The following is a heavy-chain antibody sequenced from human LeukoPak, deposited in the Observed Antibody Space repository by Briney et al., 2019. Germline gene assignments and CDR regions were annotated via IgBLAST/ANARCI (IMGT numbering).Heavy chain of an antibody. V-gene: IGHV6-1*01. J-gene: IGHJ4*02. Sequence: TLSLTCAISGDGVSNTNVGWNWVRQSPSRGLEWLGRTYYRSKWYNDYAVSVQSRITITPDTSKNQISLQLNSVSPEDTAVYYCTRVQQLGQGFHYWGQGTLVTVSS. CDR1: GDGVSNTNVG. CDR2: TYYRSKWYN. CDR3: TRVQQLGQGFHY. D-gene: IGHD6-13*01.